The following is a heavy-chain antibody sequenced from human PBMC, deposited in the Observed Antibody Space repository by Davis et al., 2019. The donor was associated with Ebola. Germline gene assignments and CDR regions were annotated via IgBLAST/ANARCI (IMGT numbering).Heavy chain of an antibody. J-gene: IGHJ4*02. CDR2: INPHNGNT. CDR3: ARAQFPTTSDH. CDR1: GYTFTNYG. D-gene: IGHD1-1*01. Sequence: ASVKVSCKASGYTFTNYGITWVRQAPGQGLEWMGWINPHNGNTNYAQNVQGRVTMTADTSTTTAYMEVGSLRSDDTAVYFCARAQFPTTSDHWGQGTLVTVSS. V-gene: IGHV1-18*04.